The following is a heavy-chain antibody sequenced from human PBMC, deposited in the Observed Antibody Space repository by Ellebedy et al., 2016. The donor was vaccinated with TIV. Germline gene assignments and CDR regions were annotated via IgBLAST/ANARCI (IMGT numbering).Heavy chain of an antibody. J-gene: IGHJ4*02. CDR1: GFTFSSYA. D-gene: IGHD3-3*01. V-gene: IGHV3-30-3*01. Sequence: GESLKISCAASGFTFSSYAMHWVRQAPGKGLEWVAVISYDGSNQYYAASVKGRFTISRDNSKNTLYLQINSRRAEDTALYYCARTFGVVITPFDYWGQGTLVTVSS. CDR2: ISYDGSNQ. CDR3: ARTFGVVITPFDY.